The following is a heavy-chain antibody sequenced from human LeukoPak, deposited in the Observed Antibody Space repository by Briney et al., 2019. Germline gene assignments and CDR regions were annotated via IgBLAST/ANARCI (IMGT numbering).Heavy chain of an antibody. J-gene: IGHJ4*02. Sequence: PGGSLRLSCAASGFTFSKYWMLWVRQAPGKGLESVSRINTDGTVTTYADSVKGRFTVSRDNADKTMFLQMNSVSDEDTAVYYCATKQWLAPPPDSWGQGTPVTVSS. V-gene: IGHV3-74*01. CDR1: GFTFSKYW. CDR2: INTDGTVT. CDR3: ATKQWLAPPPDS. D-gene: IGHD6-19*01.